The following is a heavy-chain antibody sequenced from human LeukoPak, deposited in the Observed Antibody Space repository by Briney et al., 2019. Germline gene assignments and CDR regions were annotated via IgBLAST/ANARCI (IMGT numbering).Heavy chain of an antibody. CDR2: IYYSGST. J-gene: IGHJ1*01. CDR3: AREGGNWNDQL. D-gene: IGHD1-1*01. Sequence: PSETLSLTCTVSGDSVSSGSYSWSWIRQPPGKGLEWIGYIYYSGSTNYNPSLKSRVTISVDTSKNQFSLKLSSVTAADTAVYYCAREGGNWNDQLWGQGTLVTVSS. CDR1: GDSVSSGSYS. V-gene: IGHV4-61*01.